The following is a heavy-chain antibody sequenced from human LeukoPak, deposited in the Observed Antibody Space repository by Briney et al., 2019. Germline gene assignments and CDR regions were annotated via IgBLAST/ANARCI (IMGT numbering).Heavy chain of an antibody. CDR1: GFTFSSYS. J-gene: IGHJ5*02. CDR3: AREAVAGYFGNWFDP. V-gene: IGHV3-21*01. CDR2: ISSSSSYI. D-gene: IGHD6-19*01. Sequence: GSLRLSCAASGFTFSSYSMNWVRQAPGKGLEWVSSISSSSSYIYYADSVKGRFTISRDNAKNSLYLQMNSLRAEDTAVYYCAREAVAGYFGNWFDPWGQGTLVTVSS.